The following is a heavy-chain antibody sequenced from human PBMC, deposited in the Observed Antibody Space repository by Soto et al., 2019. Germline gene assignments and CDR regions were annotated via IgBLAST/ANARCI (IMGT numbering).Heavy chain of an antibody. CDR2: IYHSGST. V-gene: IGHV4-4*02. CDR3: ARVSGSYYYGMDV. Sequence: QVQLQESGPGLVKPSGTLSLTCAVSGGSISSSNCWSWVRQPPGKGLEWIGEIYHSGSTNFNPSLXXRXSIPVDKSKNQFSLKLNSVTAADTAVYYCARVSGSYYYGMDVWGQGTTVTVSS. J-gene: IGHJ6*02. CDR1: GGSISSSNC.